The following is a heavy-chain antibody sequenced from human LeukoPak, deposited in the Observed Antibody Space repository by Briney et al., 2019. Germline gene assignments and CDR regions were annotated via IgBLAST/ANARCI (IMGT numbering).Heavy chain of an antibody. Sequence: SGTLSLTCTVSGGSISSSTYYWGWIRQPPGKGLEWIGRIYYSGSTYYNPSLKSRVTISVDTSKNQFSLKLSSVTAADTAVYYCARAYDYVWGSYQTAFDYWGQGTLVTVSS. V-gene: IGHV4-39*01. D-gene: IGHD3-16*02. CDR3: ARAYDYVWGSYQTAFDY. CDR1: GGSISSSTYY. J-gene: IGHJ4*02. CDR2: IYYSGST.